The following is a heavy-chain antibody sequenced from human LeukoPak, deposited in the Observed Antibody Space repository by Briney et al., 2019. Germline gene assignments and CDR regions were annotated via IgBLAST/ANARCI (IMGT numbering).Heavy chain of an antibody. CDR2: IYYSGST. CDR1: GGSISSSSYY. J-gene: IGHJ4*02. V-gene: IGHV4-39*01. D-gene: IGHD2-2*02. Sequence: SETLSLTCTVSGGSISSSSYYWGWIRQPPGKGLEWIGSIYYSGSTYYNPSLKSRVTISVDTSKNQFSLKLSSVTAADTAVYYCASRYCSSTSCYRRYYFDYWGQGTLVTVSS. CDR3: ASRYCSSTSCYRRYYFDY.